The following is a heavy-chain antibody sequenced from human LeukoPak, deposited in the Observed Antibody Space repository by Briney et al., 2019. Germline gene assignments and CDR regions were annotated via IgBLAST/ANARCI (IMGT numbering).Heavy chain of an antibody. Sequence: SETLSLTXTVSGGSISSSSYYWGWIRQPPGKGLEWIGYIYYSGSTYYNPSLKSRVTISIDSSKKQFSLKLTSVTAADTAVYYCARAGFGIDFWGQGTLVTVSS. D-gene: IGHD3-10*01. V-gene: IGHV4-30-4*08. CDR3: ARAGFGIDF. J-gene: IGHJ4*02. CDR2: IYYSGST. CDR1: GGSISSSSYY.